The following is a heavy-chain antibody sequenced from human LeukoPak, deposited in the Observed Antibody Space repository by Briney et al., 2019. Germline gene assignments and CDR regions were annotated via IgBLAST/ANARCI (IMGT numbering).Heavy chain of an antibody. CDR3: ARVHSSGWIDY. D-gene: IGHD6-19*01. J-gene: IGHJ4*02. CDR1: GFTFSGYA. Sequence: PGGSLRLSCAASGFTFSGYAMHWVRQAPGKGLEYFSAISSNGGSTSHANSVKGRFTISRDNSKNTLYLQMGSLRPEDMAVYYCARVHSSGWIDYWGQGTLVTVSS. V-gene: IGHV3-64*01. CDR2: ISSNGGST.